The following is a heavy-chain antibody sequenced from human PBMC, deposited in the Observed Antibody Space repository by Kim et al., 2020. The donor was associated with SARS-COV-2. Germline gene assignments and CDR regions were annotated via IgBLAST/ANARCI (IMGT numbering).Heavy chain of an antibody. CDR1: GYTLTELS. CDR3: ATAPGIAVAGWFDP. CDR2: FDPEDGKT. Sequence: ASVKVSCKVSGYTLTELSMHWVRQAPGKGLELMGGFDPEDGKTIYAQKFQGRVTMTEDTSTDTAYMELSSLRSEDTAVYYCATAPGIAVAGWFDPWGQGTLVTVSS. D-gene: IGHD6-19*01. V-gene: IGHV1-24*01. J-gene: IGHJ5*02.